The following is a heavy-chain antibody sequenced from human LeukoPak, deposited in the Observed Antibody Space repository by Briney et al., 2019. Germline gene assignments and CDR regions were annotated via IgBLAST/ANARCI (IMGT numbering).Heavy chain of an antibody. V-gene: IGHV3-21*01. CDR2: ISGSSSYI. CDR1: GFTFTTYS. CDR3: ARNNWNDWHYWFDP. Sequence: PGGSLRLSCAASGFTFTTYSMNWVRQAPGKGLEWVSSISGSSSYIYYADSVKGRFTISRDNAKNSLYLQMNSLRAEDTAVYYCARNNWNDWHYWFDPWGQGTLVTVSS. J-gene: IGHJ5*02. D-gene: IGHD1-1*01.